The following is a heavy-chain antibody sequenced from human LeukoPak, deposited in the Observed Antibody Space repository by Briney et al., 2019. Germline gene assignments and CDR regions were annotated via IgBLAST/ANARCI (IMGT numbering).Heavy chain of an antibody. CDR3: AKRIQSAMAMGY. CDR2: IYSGGST. V-gene: IGHV3-66*01. Sequence: GGSLRLSCAASEFSVGSNYMTWVRQAPGKGLEWVTLIYSGGSTYYADSVKGRFTISRDNSKNTLYLQMNSLRAEDTAVYYCAKRIQSAMAMGYWGQGTLVTVSS. J-gene: IGHJ4*02. D-gene: IGHD5-18*01. CDR1: EFSVGSNY.